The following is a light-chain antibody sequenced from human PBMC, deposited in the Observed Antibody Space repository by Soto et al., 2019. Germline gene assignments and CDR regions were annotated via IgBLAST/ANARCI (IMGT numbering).Light chain of an antibody. CDR1: TSDVGGYNY. CDR3: SSFTRSNTYV. V-gene: IGLV2-14*03. CDR2: DVT. J-gene: IGLJ1*01. Sequence: SALTQPASVSGSPGQSIAISCTGTTSDVGGYNYVSWYQQHPGKAPKLMIYDVTNRPSGVSDRFSGSKSGNTASLTISGLQAEDEGDYYCSSFTRSNTYVFGTGTKLTVL.